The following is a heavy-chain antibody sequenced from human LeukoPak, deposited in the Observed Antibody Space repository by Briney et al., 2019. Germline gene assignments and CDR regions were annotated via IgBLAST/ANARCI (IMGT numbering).Heavy chain of an antibody. CDR2: IRDSGVVT. Sequence: GGSLRLSCAASGVTFLTYSMSWVRQAPGKGLQWVSVIRDSGVVTYYPYSVNGRFTISRNNSKYTKYLQMNSLRAADTAVSYCAKAGRSGWYPGWPFDIWGQGTMVTVSS. V-gene: IGHV3-23*01. J-gene: IGHJ3*02. CDR3: AKAGRSGWYPGWPFDI. D-gene: IGHD6-19*01. CDR1: GVTFLTYS.